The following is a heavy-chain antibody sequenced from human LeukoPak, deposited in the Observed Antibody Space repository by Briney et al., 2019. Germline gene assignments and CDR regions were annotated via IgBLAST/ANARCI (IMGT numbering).Heavy chain of an antibody. CDR3: ARGRWGSVRGASQGWFDP. D-gene: IGHD3-10*01. Sequence: PSETLSLTCSVSGASISSSSYYWGWIRRPPGKGLEWIGTIYYSGSTYYNTSLKSRVTISVDTSKNQFSLKLSSVTAADTAVYYCARGRWGSVRGASQGWFDPWGQGTLVTVSS. V-gene: IGHV4-39*02. CDR1: GASISSSSYY. J-gene: IGHJ5*02. CDR2: IYYSGST.